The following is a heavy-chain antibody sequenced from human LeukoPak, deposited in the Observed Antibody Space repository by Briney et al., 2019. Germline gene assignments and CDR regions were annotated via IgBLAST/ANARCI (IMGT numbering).Heavy chain of an antibody. CDR2: IYNSGGT. CDR1: SGSISSYD. CDR3: ARDSGTTGEVKFDP. D-gene: IGHD4-17*01. V-gene: IGHV4-4*07. Sequence: SETLSLTCTVSSGSISSYDWSWIRQPAGKGLEWIGRIYNSGGTTYNPSLKSRVTMSVDTSKNQFSLKLSSVTAADTAVYYCARDSGTTGEVKFDPWGQGTLVTVSS. J-gene: IGHJ5*02.